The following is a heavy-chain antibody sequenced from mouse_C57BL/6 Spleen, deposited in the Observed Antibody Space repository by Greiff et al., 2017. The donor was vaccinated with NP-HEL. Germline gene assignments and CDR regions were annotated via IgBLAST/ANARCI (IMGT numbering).Heavy chain of an antibody. CDR1: GYAFSSYW. CDR2: IYPGDGDT. Sequence: QVQLLESGAELVKPGASVKISCKASGYAFSSYWMNWVKQRPGKGLEWIGQIYPGDGDTNYNGQFKGKATLTADKSSSTAYMQLSSLTSEDSAVYFCARAGATAQATYYAMDYWGQGTSVTVSS. J-gene: IGHJ4*01. V-gene: IGHV1-80*01. CDR3: ARAGATAQATYYAMDY. D-gene: IGHD3-2*02.